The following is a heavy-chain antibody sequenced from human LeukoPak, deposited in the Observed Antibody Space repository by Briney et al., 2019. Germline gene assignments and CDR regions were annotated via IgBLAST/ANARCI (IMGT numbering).Heavy chain of an antibody. CDR3: ARDWGIAAAGHANYDY. D-gene: IGHD6-25*01. CDR1: GYTFTSYY. Sequence: GASVKVSCKASGYTFTSYYMHWVRQAPGQGLEWMGIINPSGGSTSYAQKFQGRVTMTTDTSTSTAYMELRSLRSDDTAVYYCARDWGIAAAGHANYDYWGQGTLVTVSS. V-gene: IGHV1-46*01. J-gene: IGHJ4*02. CDR2: INPSGGST.